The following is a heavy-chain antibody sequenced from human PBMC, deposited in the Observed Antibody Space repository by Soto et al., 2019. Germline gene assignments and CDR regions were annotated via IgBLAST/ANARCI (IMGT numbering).Heavy chain of an antibody. J-gene: IGHJ6*03. D-gene: IGHD2-15*01. CDR2: ISSNGGST. Sequence: GGSLRLSCAASGFTFSSYAMHWVRQAPGKGLEYVSAISSNGGSTYYANSVKGRFTISRDNSKNTLYLQMGSLRAEDMAVYYCAREGSGYMDVWGKGTTVTVSS. V-gene: IGHV3-64*01. CDR3: AREGSGYMDV. CDR1: GFTFSSYA.